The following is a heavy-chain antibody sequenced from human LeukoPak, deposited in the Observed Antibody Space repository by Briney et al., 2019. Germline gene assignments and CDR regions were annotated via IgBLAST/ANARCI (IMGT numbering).Heavy chain of an antibody. CDR1: GFTFSSFE. CDR3: ARVSRYYSDSGSYPFFDY. D-gene: IGHD3-10*01. Sequence: GGSLRPSCAASGFTFSSFEMNWVRQAPGKGLEWVSYISSSTSTMYYADSVKGRFTISRDNAKNSLYLQLNSLRAEDSAVYYCARVSRYYSDSGSYPFFDYWGQGTLVTVSS. CDR2: ISSSTSTM. J-gene: IGHJ4*02. V-gene: IGHV3-48*03.